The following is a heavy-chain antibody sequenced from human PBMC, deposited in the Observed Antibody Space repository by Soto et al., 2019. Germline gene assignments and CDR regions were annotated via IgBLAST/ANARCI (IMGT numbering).Heavy chain of an antibody. CDR3: ASSYGDYVSY. Sequence: QLQLQESGPGLVKPSETLSLTCTVSGGSISSSSYYWGWIRQPPGKGLEWIGSIYYSGSTYYNPSLKSRVTISVDTPENQFSLKLSSVTAADTAVYYCASSYGDYVSYWGQGTLVTVSS. D-gene: IGHD4-17*01. J-gene: IGHJ4*02. CDR2: IYYSGST. CDR1: GGSISSSSYY. V-gene: IGHV4-39*01.